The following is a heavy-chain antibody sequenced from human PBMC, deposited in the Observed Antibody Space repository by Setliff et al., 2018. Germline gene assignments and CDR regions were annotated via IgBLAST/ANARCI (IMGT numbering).Heavy chain of an antibody. CDR1: GLSFSNVW. J-gene: IGHJ6*02. CDR3: VRGGSAPSSYQYPLDV. Sequence: GGSLRLSCAASGLSFSNVWMNWVRQAPGKGLEWVGRVKSKTDGGTTDYAAPVKGRFTISRDDSKSTLYLQMSSLKTEDTAVYYCVRGGSAPSSYQYPLDVWGQGTTVTVSS. D-gene: IGHD1-26*01. CDR2: VKSKTDGGTT. V-gene: IGHV3-15*01.